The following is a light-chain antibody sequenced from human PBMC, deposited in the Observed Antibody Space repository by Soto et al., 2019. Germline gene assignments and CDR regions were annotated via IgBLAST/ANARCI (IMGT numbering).Light chain of an antibody. J-gene: IGLJ2*01. Sequence: QSALTQPASVSGSPGQSITISCTGTSSDVGNYNLVSWFQQYPGKAPKLMIYEGSKRPSGVSNRFSGSKSGNTASLTISGLQAEDEADYYCCSYADGSTLVFGGGTQLTVL. CDR2: EGS. CDR1: SSDVGNYNL. V-gene: IGLV2-23*01. CDR3: CSYADGSTLV.